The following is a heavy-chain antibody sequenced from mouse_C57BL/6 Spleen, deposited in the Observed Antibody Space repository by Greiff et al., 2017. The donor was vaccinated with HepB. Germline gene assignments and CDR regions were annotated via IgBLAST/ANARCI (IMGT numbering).Heavy chain of an antibody. CDR3: TTGKVGAQATKLYYAMDY. CDR2: IDPENGDT. CDR1: GFNIKDDY. V-gene: IGHV14-4*01. D-gene: IGHD3-2*02. Sequence: EVKLQQSGAELVRPGASVKLSCTASGFNIKDDYMHWVKQRPEQGLEWIGWIDPENGDTEYASKFQGKATITADTSSNTAYLQLSSLTSEDTAVYYCTTGKVGAQATKLYYAMDYWGQGTSVTVSS. J-gene: IGHJ4*01.